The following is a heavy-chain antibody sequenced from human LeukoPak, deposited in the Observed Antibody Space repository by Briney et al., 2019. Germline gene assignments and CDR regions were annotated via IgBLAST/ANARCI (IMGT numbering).Heavy chain of an antibody. V-gene: IGHV4-59*01. CDR2: IYYSGST. Sequence: PSETLSLTCTVSVDSISSYHWSWIRQPPWKGLEWIGYIYYSGSTNYNPSLKSRVTISVDTSKNQFSLKLSSVTAADTAVYYCARGYSSGWYGGYYGMDVWGQGTTVTVSS. CDR3: ARGYSSGWYGGYYGMDV. J-gene: IGHJ6*02. D-gene: IGHD6-19*01. CDR1: VDSISSYH.